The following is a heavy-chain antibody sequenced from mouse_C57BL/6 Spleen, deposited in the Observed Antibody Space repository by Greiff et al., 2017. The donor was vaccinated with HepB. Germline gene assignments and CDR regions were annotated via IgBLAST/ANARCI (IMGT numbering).Heavy chain of an antibody. CDR2: ISNGGGST. CDR1: GFTFSDYY. CDR3: ARLGYGYDKGYAMDY. Sequence: EVQVVESGGGLVQPGGSLKLSCAASGFTFSDYYMYWVRQTPEKRLEWVAYISNGGGSTYYPDTVKGRFTISRDNAKNTLYLQMSRLNSEDTAMYYCARLGYGYDKGYAMDYWGQGTSVTVSS. D-gene: IGHD2-2*01. J-gene: IGHJ4*01. V-gene: IGHV5-12*01.